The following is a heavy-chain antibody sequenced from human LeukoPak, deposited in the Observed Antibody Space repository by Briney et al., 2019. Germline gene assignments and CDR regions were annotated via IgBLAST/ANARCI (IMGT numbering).Heavy chain of an antibody. Sequence: GGSLRLSCAASGFSFSTYAMSWVRQAPGKGPEWASAISGSGSSTYYADSVKGRFTISRDNSKNTLYLQMNSLRAEDTAIYYCATDPPTPDYWGQGTLVTVSS. CDR2: ISGSGSST. V-gene: IGHV3-23*01. CDR1: GFSFSTYA. CDR3: ATDPPTPDY. J-gene: IGHJ4*02.